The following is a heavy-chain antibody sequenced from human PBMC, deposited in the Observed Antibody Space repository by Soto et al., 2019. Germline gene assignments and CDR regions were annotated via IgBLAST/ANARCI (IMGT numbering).Heavy chain of an antibody. J-gene: IGHJ3*02. CDR3: ASHRAKIRSSNGAFDI. V-gene: IGHV3-33*01. D-gene: IGHD3-3*01. CDR1: GFTFSSYG. CDR2: IWYDGSNK. Sequence: GGSLRLSCAASGFTFSSYGMHWVRQDPGKGLEWVAVIWYDGSNKYYADSVKGRFTISRDNSKNTLYLQMNSLRAEDTAVYYCASHRAKIRSSNGAFDIWGQGTMVTVSS.